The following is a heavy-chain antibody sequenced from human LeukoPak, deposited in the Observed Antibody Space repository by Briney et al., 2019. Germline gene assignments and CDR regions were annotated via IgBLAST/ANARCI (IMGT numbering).Heavy chain of an antibody. J-gene: IGHJ3*02. CDR3: AKDTSIAARPGAFDI. D-gene: IGHD6-6*01. Sequence: GGSLRLSCAASGFTFDDYTMHWVRQAPGKGLEWASLISWDGGSTYYADSVKGRFTISRDNSKNSLYLQMNSLRTEDTALYYCAKDTSIAARPGAFDIWGQGTMVTVSS. CDR2: ISWDGGST. CDR1: GFTFDDYT. V-gene: IGHV3-43*01.